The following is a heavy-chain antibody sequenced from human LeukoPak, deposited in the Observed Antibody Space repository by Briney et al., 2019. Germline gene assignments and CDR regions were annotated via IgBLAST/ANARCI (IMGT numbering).Heavy chain of an antibody. J-gene: IGHJ4*02. V-gene: IGHV1-2*06. CDR3: ARVLYYYGSGSYPPDY. D-gene: IGHD3-10*01. Sequence: ASVKVSCKASGYTFTGYYMHWVRQAPGQGLEWMGRINPNSGGTNYAQKFQGRVTMTRDTSISTAYMELSRLRSDDTAVYYCARVLYYYGSGSYPPDYWGQGILVTVSS. CDR2: INPNSGGT. CDR1: GYTFTGYY.